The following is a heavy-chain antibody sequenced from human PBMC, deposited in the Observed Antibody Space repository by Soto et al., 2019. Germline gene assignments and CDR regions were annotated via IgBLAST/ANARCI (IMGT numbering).Heavy chain of an antibody. V-gene: IGHV1-69*01. D-gene: IGHD2-2*01. CDR1: GGTFSSYA. Sequence: QVQLVQSGAEVKKPGYSVKVSCKASGGTFSSYAISWVRQAPGQGLEWMGGLIPIFGTANYAQKFQGRVPITEDESTSTAHMELSSLRSEDTAVYYCASTWDTEIVVEVSGRDVWGQGTTVTVSS. J-gene: IGHJ6*02. CDR2: LIPIFGTA. CDR3: ASTWDTEIVVEVSGRDV.